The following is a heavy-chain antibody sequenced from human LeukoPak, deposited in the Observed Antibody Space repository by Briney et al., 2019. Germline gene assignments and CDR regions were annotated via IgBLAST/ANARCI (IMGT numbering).Heavy chain of an antibody. Sequence: GSLRLSCAASGFTFSSYAMSWVRQAPGKGLEWVSAISGSGGSTYYADSVKGRFTISRDNSKNTLYLQMNSLRAEDTAVYYCAKDPFDILTGYNWYFDLWGRGTLVTVSS. CDR2: ISGSGGST. CDR3: AKDPFDILTGYNWYFDL. J-gene: IGHJ2*01. CDR1: GFTFSSYA. V-gene: IGHV3-23*01. D-gene: IGHD3-9*01.